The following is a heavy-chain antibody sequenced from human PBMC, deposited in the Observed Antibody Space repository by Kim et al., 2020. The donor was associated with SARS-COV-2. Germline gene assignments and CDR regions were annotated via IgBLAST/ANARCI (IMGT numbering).Heavy chain of an antibody. CDR3: ARVPYYYGSGG. J-gene: IGHJ4*02. Sequence: SETLSLTCTVSGGSISSYYWSWIRQPPGKGLEWIGYIYYSGSTNYNPSLKSRVTISVDTSKNQFSLKLSSVTAADTAVYYCARVPYYYGSGGWGQGTLLTVPS. V-gene: IGHV4-59*01. CDR2: IYYSGST. CDR1: GGSISSYY. D-gene: IGHD3-10*01.